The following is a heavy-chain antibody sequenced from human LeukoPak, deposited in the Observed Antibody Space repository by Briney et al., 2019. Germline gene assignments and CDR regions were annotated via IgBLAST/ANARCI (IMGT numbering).Heavy chain of an antibody. CDR3: ARGVGLPVTKGPHFDY. D-gene: IGHD4-17*01. CDR1: GFTFSSYS. CDR2: ISSSSSYI. Sequence: GGSLRLSCAASGFTFSSYSMNWVRQAPGKGLEWVSSISSSSSYIYYADSVKGRFTISRDNAKNSLYLQMNSLRAEDTAVYYCARGVGLPVTKGPHFDYWGQGTLVTVSS. J-gene: IGHJ4*02. V-gene: IGHV3-21*01.